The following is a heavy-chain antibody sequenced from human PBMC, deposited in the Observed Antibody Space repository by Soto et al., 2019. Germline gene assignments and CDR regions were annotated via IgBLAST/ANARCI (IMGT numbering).Heavy chain of an antibody. V-gene: IGHV3-30-3*01. J-gene: IGHJ3*02. CDR1: GFTFSSYA. CDR2: ISYDGSNK. CDR3: ASEERAFDI. Sequence: QVQLVESGGGVVQPGRSLRLSCAASGFTFSSYAMHWVRQAPGKGLEWVAVISYDGSNKYYADSVKGRFTISRDNSKNTLYLQMNSLRAEDTAVYYCASEERAFDIWGQGTMVTVSS.